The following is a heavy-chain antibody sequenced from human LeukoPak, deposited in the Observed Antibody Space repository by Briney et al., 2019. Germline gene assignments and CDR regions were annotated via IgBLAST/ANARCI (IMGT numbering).Heavy chain of an antibody. CDR2: IIPIFGTA. CDR1: GGTFSSYA. D-gene: IGHD6-13*01. V-gene: IGHV1-69*01. J-gene: IGHJ4*02. CDR3: ARDGGSSWSKFDY. Sequence: ASAKVSCKASGGTFSSYAISWVRQAPGQGLEWMGGIIPIFGTANYAQKFQGRVTITADESTSTAYMELSSLRSEDTAVYYCARDGGSSWSKFDYWGQGTLVTVSS.